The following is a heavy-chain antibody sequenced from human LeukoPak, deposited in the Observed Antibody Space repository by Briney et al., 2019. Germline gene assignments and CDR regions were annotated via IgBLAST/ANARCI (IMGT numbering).Heavy chain of an antibody. CDR2: IYYSGST. Sequence: PSETLSLTCTVSGGSISSYYWSWIRQPPGEGLEWIGYIYYSGSTNYNPSLKSRVTISVDTSKNQFSLKLSSVTAADTAVYYCARDPTEGAFDYWGQGTLVTVSS. CDR3: ARDPTEGAFDY. J-gene: IGHJ4*02. V-gene: IGHV4-59*01. D-gene: IGHD3-16*01. CDR1: GGSISSYY.